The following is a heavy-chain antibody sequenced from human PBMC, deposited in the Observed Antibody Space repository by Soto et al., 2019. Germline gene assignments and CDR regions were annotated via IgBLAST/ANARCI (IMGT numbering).Heavy chain of an antibody. CDR3: ATGSSGWYAEYFQH. Sequence: ASVKVSCKASGYTFTSYAMHWVRQAPGQRLEWMGWINDGNGNTKYSQKFQGRVTITRDTSASTAYMELSSLRSEDTAVYYCATGSSGWYAEYFQHWGQGTLVTVSS. V-gene: IGHV1-3*01. D-gene: IGHD6-19*01. CDR1: GYTFTSYA. J-gene: IGHJ1*01. CDR2: INDGNGNT.